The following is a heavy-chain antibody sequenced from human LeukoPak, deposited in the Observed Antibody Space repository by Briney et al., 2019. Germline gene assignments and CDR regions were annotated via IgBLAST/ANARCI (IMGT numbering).Heavy chain of an antibody. CDR1: GYTFTSYD. CDR2: MNPNSGNT. CDR3: ARVRGVPPSEGWFDP. D-gene: IGHD3-10*01. V-gene: IGHV1-8*01. Sequence: ASVKVPCKASGYTFTSYDINWVRQATGQGLEWMGWMNPNSGNTGYAQKFQGRVTMTRNTSISTAYMELSSLRSEDTDVYYCARVRGVPPSEGWFDPWGQGTLVTVSS. J-gene: IGHJ5*02.